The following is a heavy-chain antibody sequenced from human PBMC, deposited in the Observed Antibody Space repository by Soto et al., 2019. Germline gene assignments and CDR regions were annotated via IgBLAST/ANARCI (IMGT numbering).Heavy chain of an antibody. V-gene: IGHV3-30*03. CDR3: ARSPYSVSYLAYFDY. CDR2: ISYDGRNK. D-gene: IGHD1-26*01. J-gene: IGHJ4*02. CDR1: GCTFSSYG. Sequence: QVQLVESGGGVVQPGRSLRRSCAASGCTFSSYGMHWVRQAPGKGLEWVAVISYDGRNKYYEDSVKGRFTISRDNSKHTLYLQMHSLRAEDTAVYYCARSPYSVSYLAYFDYWGQGTLVTVSS.